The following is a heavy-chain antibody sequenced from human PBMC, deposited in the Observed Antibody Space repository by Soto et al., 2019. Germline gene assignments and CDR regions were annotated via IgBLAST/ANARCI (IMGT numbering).Heavy chain of an antibody. CDR3: ARRPLRLHYFDY. CDR2: IYYSGST. J-gene: IGHJ4*02. CDR1: GGSISSGGYY. Sequence: SETLSLTCTVSGGSISSGGYYWSWIRQHPGKGLEWIGYIYYSGSTYYNPSLKSRVTISVDTSKNQFSLKLSSVTAADTAVYYCARRPLRLHYFDYWGQGTLVTVSS. D-gene: IGHD5-12*01. V-gene: IGHV4-31*03.